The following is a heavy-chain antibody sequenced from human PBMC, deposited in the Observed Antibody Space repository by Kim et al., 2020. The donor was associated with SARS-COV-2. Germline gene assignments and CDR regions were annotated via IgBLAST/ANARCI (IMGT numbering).Heavy chain of an antibody. J-gene: IGHJ3*02. CDR2: INHSGST. D-gene: IGHD1-1*01. CDR3: ARGCWNHGAAFDI. V-gene: IGHV4-34*01. CDR1: GGSFSGYY. Sequence: SETLSLTCAVYGGSFSGYYWSWIRQPPGKGLEWIGEINHSGSTNYNPSLKSRVTISVDTSKNQFSLKLSSVTAADTAVYYCARGCWNHGAAFDIWGQGTMVTVSS.